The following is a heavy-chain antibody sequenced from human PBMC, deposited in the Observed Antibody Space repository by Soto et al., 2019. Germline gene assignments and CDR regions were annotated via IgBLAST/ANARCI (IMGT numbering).Heavy chain of an antibody. V-gene: IGHV3-23*01. CDR2: LTARSDDV. J-gene: IGHJ4*02. D-gene: IGHD2-21*01. CDR3: AKDTSHVVELGTVREV. CDR1: GFDFDSFA. Sequence: ESGGGPVSPGGSLRLSCVASGFDFDSFAMSWVRQAPGRGLEWVSSLTARSDDVYYSESVEGRFTVSRDNSRDTLFLQIDRVTVEDTATYFCAKDTSHVVELGTVREVWGQGTVVTVTS.